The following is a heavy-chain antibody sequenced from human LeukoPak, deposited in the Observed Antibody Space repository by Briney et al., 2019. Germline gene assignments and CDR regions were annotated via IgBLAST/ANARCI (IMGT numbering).Heavy chain of an antibody. CDR1: GGSISSSGYY. CDR2: VYYTGST. Sequence: PSETLSLTCTVSGGSISSSGYYWGWIRQPPGKGLEWVGSVYYTGSTFYNPSLKSRVTTSVDTSKHHFSLNLSSVTAADTAVYYCARHRGRYYDSGSYYYFDYWGQGTLVTVSS. V-gene: IGHV4-39*02. D-gene: IGHD3-10*01. J-gene: IGHJ4*02. CDR3: ARHRGRYYDSGSYYYFDY.